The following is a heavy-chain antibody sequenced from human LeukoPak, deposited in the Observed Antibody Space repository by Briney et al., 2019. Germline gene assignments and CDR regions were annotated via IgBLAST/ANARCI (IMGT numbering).Heavy chain of an antibody. V-gene: IGHV4-59*01. J-gene: IGHJ3*02. CDR2: IYYSGGT. CDR1: GGSISSYY. CDR3: ARLLGDAFDI. D-gene: IGHD2-15*01. Sequence: PSETLSLTCTVSGGSISSYYWSWIRQPPGKGLEWIGYIYYSGGTNYNPSLKSRVTISVDTSKNQFSLKLSSVTAADTAVYYCARLLGDAFDIWGQGTMVTVSS.